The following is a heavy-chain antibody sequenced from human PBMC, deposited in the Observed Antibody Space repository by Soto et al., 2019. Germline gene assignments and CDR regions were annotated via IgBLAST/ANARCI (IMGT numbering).Heavy chain of an antibody. CDR2: ISAYNGNT. J-gene: IGHJ6*02. CDR1: GYTFTSYG. V-gene: IGHV1-18*01. Sequence: ASVKVSCKASGYTFTSYGISWVRQAPGQGLEWMGWISAYNGNTNYAQKLQGRVTMTTDTSTSTAYMELRSPRSDDTAVYYCARLGVDFWSVYPHYGMDVWRQGTTVTAP. CDR3: ARLGVDFWSVYPHYGMDV. D-gene: IGHD3-3*01.